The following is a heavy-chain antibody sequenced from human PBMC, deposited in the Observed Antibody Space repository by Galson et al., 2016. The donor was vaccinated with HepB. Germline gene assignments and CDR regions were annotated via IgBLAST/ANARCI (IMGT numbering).Heavy chain of an antibody. CDR1: GFTFSRSG. V-gene: IGHV3-33*01. Sequence: SLRLSCAASGFTFSRSGMHWVRQAPGKGLEWVALIWYDGSNKYYADSVKGRFTISRDNSKNTLSLQMNSLRAEDTAVYYCARDDPTNYGLDYWGQGTLVTVSS. J-gene: IGHJ4*02. D-gene: IGHD3-10*01. CDR2: IWYDGSNK. CDR3: ARDDPTNYGLDY.